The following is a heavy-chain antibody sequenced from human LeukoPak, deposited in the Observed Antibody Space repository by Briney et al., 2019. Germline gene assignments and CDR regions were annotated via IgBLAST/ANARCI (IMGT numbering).Heavy chain of an antibody. CDR3: ARDVCSGGSCYSFDY. V-gene: IGHV3-21*01. CDR1: GFTVSSNY. J-gene: IGHJ4*02. CDR2: ISSSSSYI. Sequence: GGSLRLSCAASGFTVSSNYMNWVRQAPGKGLEWVSSISSSSSYIYYADSVKGRFTISRDNAKNSLYLQMNSLRAEDTAVYYCARDVCSGGSCYSFDYWGQGTLVTVSS. D-gene: IGHD2-15*01.